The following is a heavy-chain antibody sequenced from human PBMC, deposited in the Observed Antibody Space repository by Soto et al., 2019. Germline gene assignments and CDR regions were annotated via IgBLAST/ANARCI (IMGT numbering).Heavy chain of an antibody. Sequence: QVHLVQSGAEEKRPGASVKVSCKASGYTFTNYAIHWVRQAPGQRLEWMGWINSANGNTQYSQKFQGRLTITRDTSASTGTMDLSSLRTEDTAVYYCARGGGGLRLGELPFFDYWGQGTRVTVSS. D-gene: IGHD3-16*01. CDR1: GYTFTNYA. CDR3: ARGGGGLRLGELPFFDY. J-gene: IGHJ4*02. V-gene: IGHV1-3*05. CDR2: INSANGNT.